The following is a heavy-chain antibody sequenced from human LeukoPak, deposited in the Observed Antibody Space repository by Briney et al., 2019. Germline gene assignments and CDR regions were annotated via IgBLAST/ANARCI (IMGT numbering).Heavy chain of an antibody. CDR3: ARKAYGLDV. CDR2: IKQDGSEK. Sequence: PGGSLRLSCAPSGFTFSSYWMSWVRQAPGKGLEWVANIKQDGSEKYYVDSVKGRFTISRDNGENSLYLQMNSLRAEDTAVYYCARKAYGLDVWGKGTTVTVSS. CDR1: GFTFSSYW. J-gene: IGHJ6*04. V-gene: IGHV3-7*03.